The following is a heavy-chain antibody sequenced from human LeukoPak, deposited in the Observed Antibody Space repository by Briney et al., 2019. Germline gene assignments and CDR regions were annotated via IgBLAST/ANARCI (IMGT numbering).Heavy chain of an antibody. CDR1: GFPFSVSW. D-gene: IGHD1/OR15-1a*01. CDR3: AKDWFATTDY. V-gene: IGHV3-74*01. CDR2: ITTDETT. J-gene: IGHJ4*02. Sequence: GGSLRLSCPASGFPFSVSWMHWFRQVPGKGLMWVSRITTDETTTYADSVRGRFSISRDNAKNTVYLQMNSLRVEDTAVYYCAKDWFATTDYWGQGILVTVSS.